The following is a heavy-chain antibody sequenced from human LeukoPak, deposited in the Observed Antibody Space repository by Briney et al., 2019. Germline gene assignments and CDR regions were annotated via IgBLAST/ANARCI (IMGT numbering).Heavy chain of an antibody. V-gene: IGHV4-59*01. J-gene: IGHJ4*02. Sequence: SETLSLTCTVSGCSSSSYSWSWIRQPPGKGLEWIGYIYYGGSTNYNPSLKSRVTISIDTSKNQFSLKLTSVTAADTAVYYCARDSGSGTDYWGQGTLVTVSS. D-gene: IGHD3-10*01. CDR3: ARDSGSGTDY. CDR1: GCSSSSYS. CDR2: IYYGGST.